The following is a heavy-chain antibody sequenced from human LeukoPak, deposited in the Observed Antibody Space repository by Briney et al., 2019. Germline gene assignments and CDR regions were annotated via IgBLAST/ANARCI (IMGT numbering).Heavy chain of an antibody. CDR2: ISAYNGNT. Sequence: ASVKVSCKASGYTFTSYGISWVRQAPGQGLEWMGWISAYNGNTNYAQKLQGRVTMTTDTSTSTAYMELRSLRSGDTAVYYCARDLYCSGGSCYYHKPYFDYWGQGTLVTVSS. D-gene: IGHD2-15*01. J-gene: IGHJ4*02. CDR1: GYTFTSYG. CDR3: ARDLYCSGGSCYYHKPYFDY. V-gene: IGHV1-18*01.